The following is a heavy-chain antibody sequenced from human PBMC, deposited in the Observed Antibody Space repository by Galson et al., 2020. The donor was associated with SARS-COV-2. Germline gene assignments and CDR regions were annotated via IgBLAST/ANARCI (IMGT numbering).Heavy chain of an antibody. D-gene: IGHD4-17*01. CDR2: VIPILGTA. V-gene: IGHV1-69*13. CDR1: GGTFSSYA. Sequence: SAKVSCKASGGTFSSYAISWVRQAPGQGLEWMGGVIPILGTANYAQKVQGRVTIPADESTSTAYMELSSLRSDDTAVYYCARDDYGDSRGRYFDYWGQGTLVTVSS. CDR3: ARDDYGDSRGRYFDY. J-gene: IGHJ4*02.